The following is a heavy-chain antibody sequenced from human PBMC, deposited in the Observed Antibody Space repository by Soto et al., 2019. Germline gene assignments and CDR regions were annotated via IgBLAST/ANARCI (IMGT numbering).Heavy chain of an antibody. Sequence: GASVKVSCKASGGTFSSYAISWVRQAPGQGLEWMGGIIPIFGTANYAQKFQGRVTITADESTSTAYMELSSLRSEDTAVYYCARERGMDTAIEQSDVWGQGTTVTVSS. CDR3: ARERGMDTAIEQSDV. D-gene: IGHD5-18*01. CDR2: IIPIFGTA. J-gene: IGHJ6*02. CDR1: GGTFSSYA. V-gene: IGHV1-69*13.